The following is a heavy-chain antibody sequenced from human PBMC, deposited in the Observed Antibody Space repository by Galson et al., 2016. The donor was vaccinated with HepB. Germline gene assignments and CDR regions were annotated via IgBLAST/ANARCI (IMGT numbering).Heavy chain of an antibody. CDR1: EFTVSRYW. CDR2: INVDGTVK. Sequence: SLRLSCAASEFTVSRYWIHWVRQAPGKGLVWISRINVDGTVKNYVDSVKGRITISRDNAKNTVFLQMDSLRAEDTGLYYCTRGGTSGSPPAFVIWGQGTMIIVSS. V-gene: IGHV3-74*01. CDR3: TRGGTSGSPPAFVI. J-gene: IGHJ3*02. D-gene: IGHD1-26*01.